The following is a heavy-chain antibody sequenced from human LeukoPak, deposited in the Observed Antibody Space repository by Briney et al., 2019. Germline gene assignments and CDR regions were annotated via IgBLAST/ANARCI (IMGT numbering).Heavy chain of an antibody. Sequence: SETLSLTCTFCGGSISSGVYYWSWIRQHPGKGLEWIGYIYYSGSTYYNPSLKSRVTISVDTSKNQFSLKLSSVTAADTAVYYCARYAGSYGSGSYYLAAFDIWGQGTMVTVSS. CDR3: ARYAGSYGSGSYYLAAFDI. J-gene: IGHJ3*02. CDR2: IYYSGST. D-gene: IGHD3-10*01. CDR1: GGSISSGVYY. V-gene: IGHV4-31*03.